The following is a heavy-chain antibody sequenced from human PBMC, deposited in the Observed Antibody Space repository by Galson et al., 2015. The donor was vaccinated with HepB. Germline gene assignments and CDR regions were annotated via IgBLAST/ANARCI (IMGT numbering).Heavy chain of an antibody. CDR3: ARALPYCGGDCYSDY. CDR1: GYTFASYG. V-gene: IGHV1-18*04. CDR2: ISAYNGNT. Sequence: SVKVSCKASGYTFASYGITWVRQAPGQGLEWMGWISAYNGNTNYAQNLQGRVTMTTDTSTSTAYMELRSLRSDDTAVYYCARALPYCGGDCYSDYWGQGTLVSVSS. J-gene: IGHJ4*02. D-gene: IGHD2-21*02.